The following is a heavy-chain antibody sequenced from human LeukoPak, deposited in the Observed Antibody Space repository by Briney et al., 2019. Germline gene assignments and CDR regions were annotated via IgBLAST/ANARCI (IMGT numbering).Heavy chain of an antibody. V-gene: IGHV3-23*01. J-gene: IGHJ1*01. CDR2: ITTDGSGA. Sequence: GGSLRLSCAASGFAFRNYDMIWVRQAPGRGLEWVSGITTDGSGAYYADSVKGRFTVSRDNSKNAVFLQMNSLRGEDAAIYYCAKGVLGAGSLLEYFQHWGQGTLVTVSS. D-gene: IGHD3-10*01. CDR1: GFAFRNYD. CDR3: AKGVLGAGSLLEYFQH.